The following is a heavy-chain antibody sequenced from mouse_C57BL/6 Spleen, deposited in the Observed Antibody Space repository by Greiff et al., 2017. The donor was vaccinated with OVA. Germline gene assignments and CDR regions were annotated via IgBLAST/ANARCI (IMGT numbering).Heavy chain of an antibody. CDR3: VRQTGSSPFAY. CDR2: IRSKNNNYAT. D-gene: IGHD1-1*01. J-gene: IGHJ3*01. Sequence: EVMLVESGGGLVQPKGSLKLSCAASGFSFNTYAMNWVRQAPGKGLDWVARIRSKNNNYATYYADSVKDRFTISRDDSESMLYLQMNNLKTEDTAMDYCVRQTGSSPFAYWGQGTLVTVSA. V-gene: IGHV10-1*01. CDR1: GFSFNTYA.